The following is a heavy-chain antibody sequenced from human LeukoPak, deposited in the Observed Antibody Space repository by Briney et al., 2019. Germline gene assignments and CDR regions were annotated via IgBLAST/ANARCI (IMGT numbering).Heavy chain of an antibody. D-gene: IGHD1-26*01. CDR3: AKAVGATNWSLPFDY. CDR2: ISYDGSNI. CDR1: GFTSSSYG. J-gene: IGHJ4*01. Sequence: GGSLRLSCAASGFTSSSYGMHGVRQAPGKGLEWVAVISYDGSNIYYVDSVKGRFTISRDNSKNTLYLQMNSLRVEDTAVYYCAKAVGATNWSLPFDYWGQGTLVTVSS. V-gene: IGHV3-30*18.